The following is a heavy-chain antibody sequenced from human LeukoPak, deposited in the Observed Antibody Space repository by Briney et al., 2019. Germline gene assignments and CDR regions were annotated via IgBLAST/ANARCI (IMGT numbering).Heavy chain of an antibody. V-gene: IGHV3-23*01. CDR3: AKWGYQLLLRGYYYYYMDV. Sequence: GGSLRLSCAASGFTFSSYAMSWVRQAPGKGLEWVSAISGSGGSTYYADSVKGRFTISRDNSKNTLYLQMNSLRAEDTAVYYCAKWGYQLLLRGYYYYYMDVWGKGTTVTVSS. CDR1: GFTFSSYA. CDR2: ISGSGGST. D-gene: IGHD2-2*01. J-gene: IGHJ6*03.